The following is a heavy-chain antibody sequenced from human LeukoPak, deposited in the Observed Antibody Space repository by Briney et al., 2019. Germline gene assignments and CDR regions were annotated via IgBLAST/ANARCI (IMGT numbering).Heavy chain of an antibody. D-gene: IGHD3-16*01. CDR2: IYYSGGT. CDR1: GGSISSSSYY. Sequence: SETLSLTCTVSGGSISSSSYYWGWLRQPPGKGLEWIGSIYYSGGTYYNPSLKSRVTISVDTSKNQFSLKLTSVTAADTAVYYCAPQRGGLTRFDYWGQGTLVTVSS. J-gene: IGHJ4*02. CDR3: APQRGGLTRFDY. V-gene: IGHV4-39*01.